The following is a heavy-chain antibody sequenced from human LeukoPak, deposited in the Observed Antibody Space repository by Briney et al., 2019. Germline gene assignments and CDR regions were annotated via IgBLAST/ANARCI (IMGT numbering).Heavy chain of an antibody. CDR3: ARDPIVQAGYYYGMDV. Sequence: ASVRVSCKASGYTFTAYYMHWVRQAPGQGLEWMGWINPNSGATNFPQNFQGRVTMTSDTSISTAYLDLSRLRSDDSAVYYCARDPIVQAGYYYGMDVWGQGTTVTVSS. D-gene: IGHD2/OR15-2a*01. CDR2: INPNSGAT. J-gene: IGHJ6*02. V-gene: IGHV1-2*02. CDR1: GYTFTAYY.